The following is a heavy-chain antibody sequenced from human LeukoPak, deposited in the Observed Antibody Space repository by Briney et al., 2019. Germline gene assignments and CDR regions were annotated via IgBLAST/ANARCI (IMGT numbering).Heavy chain of an antibody. D-gene: IGHD4-17*01. Sequence: GGSLRLSCAASGFTFSDFYMSWIRQAPGKGLEWVSSISSSASTIYYADSVKGRLTISRDNAKNSLYLQMNSLRAEDTAMYYCARGGRYDDYPFDYWGQGTLVTVSS. CDR2: ISSSASTI. V-gene: IGHV3-11*01. J-gene: IGHJ4*02. CDR1: GFTFSDFY. CDR3: ARGGRYDDYPFDY.